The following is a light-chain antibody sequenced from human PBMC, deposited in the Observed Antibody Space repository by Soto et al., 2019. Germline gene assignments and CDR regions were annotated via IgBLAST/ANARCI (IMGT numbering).Light chain of an antibody. Sequence: QSALTQPASVSGSPGQSSTISCTGTSSDVGSYNLVSWYQHHRGKAPKVIIYEDSKRPSGASNRFSGSKSGNTASLTISGLQAEDEADYYCCSYAGSSSWVFGGGTKLTVL. J-gene: IGLJ2*01. CDR1: SSDVGSYNL. CDR3: CSYAGSSSWV. V-gene: IGLV2-23*01. CDR2: EDS.